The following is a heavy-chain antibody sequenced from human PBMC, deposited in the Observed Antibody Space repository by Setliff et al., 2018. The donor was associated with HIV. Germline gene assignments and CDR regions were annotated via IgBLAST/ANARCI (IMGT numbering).Heavy chain of an antibody. CDR2: IIPIFGPA. CDR1: GGTVSSYA. V-gene: IGHV1-69*05. CDR3: ARTSGDAYNYEGAFDV. Sequence: ASVKVSCKASGGTVSSYAINWVRQAPGQGLEWMGGIIPIFGPANYAQKFQDRVTITTDESTSTAYMDLSSLKSEDTAIYYCARTSGDAYNYEGAFDVWGQGTLVTVSS. J-gene: IGHJ3*01. D-gene: IGHD5-12*01.